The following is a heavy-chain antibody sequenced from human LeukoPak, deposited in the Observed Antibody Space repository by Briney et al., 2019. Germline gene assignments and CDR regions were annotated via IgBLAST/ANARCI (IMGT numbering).Heavy chain of an antibody. D-gene: IGHD6-13*01. J-gene: IGHJ4*02. Sequence: PGRSLRLSCAASGFTFDDYAMHWVRQAPGHGLEWVSGISWNSGSIGYADPVKGRFTISRDNAKNSLYLQMNSLRAEDMALYYCAKVFGPEGGIAAAATPFDYWGQGTLGTVSS. CDR1: GFTFDDYA. CDR2: ISWNSGSI. CDR3: AKVFGPEGGIAAAATPFDY. V-gene: IGHV3-9*03.